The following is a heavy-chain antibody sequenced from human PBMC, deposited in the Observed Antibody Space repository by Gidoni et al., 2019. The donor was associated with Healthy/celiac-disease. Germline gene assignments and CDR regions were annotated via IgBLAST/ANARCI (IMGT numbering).Heavy chain of an antibody. Sequence: QLQESGPGLVKPSATLSLTCTGSGGSVSSSSYFWGWSRQPPGKGLEWIGRIYYSGSTYYNPSHQSRVTISVDTSKNQSSLKLSSVTAADAAVYYCAVSPPVHDRGACWFDPWGQGTLVTVSS. J-gene: IGHJ5*02. D-gene: IGHD3-22*01. CDR2: IYYSGST. CDR1: GGSVSSSSYF. CDR3: AVSPPVHDRGACWFDP. V-gene: IGHV4-39*01.